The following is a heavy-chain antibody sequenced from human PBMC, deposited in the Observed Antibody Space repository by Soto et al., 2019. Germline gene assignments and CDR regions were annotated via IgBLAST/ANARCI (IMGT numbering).Heavy chain of an antibody. CDR3: ARDPQYCSGGSCYPHYYYYYYMDV. V-gene: IGHV3-48*01. CDR2: ISSSSSTI. Sequence: EVQLVESGGGLVQPGGSLRLSCAASGFTFSSYSMNWVRQAPWKGLEWVSYISSSSSTIYYADSVKGRFTISRDNAKNSLYRQMNSLRAEDTAVYYCARDPQYCSGGSCYPHYYYYYYMDVSGKGTTVTVSS. J-gene: IGHJ6*03. CDR1: GFTFSSYS. D-gene: IGHD2-15*01.